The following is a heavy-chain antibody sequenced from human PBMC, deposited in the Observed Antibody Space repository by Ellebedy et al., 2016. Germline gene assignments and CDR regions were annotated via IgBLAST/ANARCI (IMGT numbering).Heavy chain of an antibody. CDR2: ISAYNGNT. J-gene: IGHJ6*02. CDR1: GYSFTDYG. Sequence: ASVKVSXXASGYSFTDYGITWVRQAPGQGLEWMGWISAYNGNTNYAQKFQGRVTMTTDASTSTAYMELRSLRSDDTAVYFCARPIVGATGGGDYYYFGMDVWGQGTTVTVSS. CDR3: ARPIVGATGGGDYYYFGMDV. D-gene: IGHD1-26*01. V-gene: IGHV1-18*04.